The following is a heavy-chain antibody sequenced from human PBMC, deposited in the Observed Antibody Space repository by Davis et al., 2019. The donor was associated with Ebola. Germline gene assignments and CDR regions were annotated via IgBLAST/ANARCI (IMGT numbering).Heavy chain of an antibody. Sequence: GGSLRLSCAASGFTFSAYYMVWICQAPGKGLEWVSFVSFSGNTIYYADSVKGRFTISRDNARNSLYLQMNSLRTEDTAMYYCATGVTTFRETGVGYWGQGTLVTVSS. CDR2: VSFSGNTI. V-gene: IGHV3-11*01. CDR3: ATGVTTFRETGVGY. J-gene: IGHJ4*02. CDR1: GFTFSAYY. D-gene: IGHD4-17*01.